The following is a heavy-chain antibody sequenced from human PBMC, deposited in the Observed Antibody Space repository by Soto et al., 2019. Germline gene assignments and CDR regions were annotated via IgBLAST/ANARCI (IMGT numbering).Heavy chain of an antibody. V-gene: IGHV1-18*01. D-gene: IGHD1-1*01. Sequence: ASVKVSCKASGYTFTSYGISWVRQAPGQGLEWMGWISAYNGNTNYAQKLQGRVTMTTDTSTSTAYMELRSLRSDDTAVYYCARDLEIGHNWNGLGNYYYYYGMDVWGQGTTVTVSS. J-gene: IGHJ6*02. CDR2: ISAYNGNT. CDR3: ARDLEIGHNWNGLGNYYYYYGMDV. CDR1: GYTFTSYG.